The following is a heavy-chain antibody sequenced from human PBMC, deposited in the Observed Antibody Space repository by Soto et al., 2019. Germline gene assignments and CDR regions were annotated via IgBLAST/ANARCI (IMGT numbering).Heavy chain of an antibody. Sequence: ASVKVSCKAFGYSFTGYYLHWLRQAPGQGPEWMGWISPNSGDTNYAQKFQGRVTINWDTSISTAYMELARLTSDDTAVYYCARHWVDTWGQGTPVTVSS. J-gene: IGHJ5*02. CDR1: GYSFTGYY. CDR2: ISPNSGDT. CDR3: ARHWVDT. V-gene: IGHV1-2*02.